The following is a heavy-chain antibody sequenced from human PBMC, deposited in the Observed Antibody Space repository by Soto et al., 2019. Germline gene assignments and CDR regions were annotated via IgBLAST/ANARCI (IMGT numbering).Heavy chain of an antibody. D-gene: IGHD3-10*01. Sequence: SVKVSFKASGGTLSDYAVSWVRQARGQGLEWMGGIMPTVDSANYAQKFQGRLTITADESTSTANMELSSLTSDDTAIYYCAVAAVREILTEQSSGMAVWGQGTTVTVSS. CDR3: AVAAVREILTEQSSGMAV. CDR1: GGTLSDYA. CDR2: IMPTVDSA. V-gene: IGHV1-69*13. J-gene: IGHJ6*02.